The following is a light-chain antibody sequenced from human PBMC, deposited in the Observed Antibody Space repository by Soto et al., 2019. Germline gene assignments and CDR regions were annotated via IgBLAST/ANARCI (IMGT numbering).Light chain of an antibody. CDR1: QSVSNNY. J-gene: IGKJ2*01. CDR2: DAS. V-gene: IGKV3-20*01. CDR3: HQYGGSLPYT. Sequence: EIVLTQSPGTLSLSPGERATLSCRASQSVSNNYLAWYQHKPGQAPRRLMSDASSRDTCITDRFSGSGSGTDFTLTISRLEPEDFAVYYCHQYGGSLPYTFGQGTKLEIK.